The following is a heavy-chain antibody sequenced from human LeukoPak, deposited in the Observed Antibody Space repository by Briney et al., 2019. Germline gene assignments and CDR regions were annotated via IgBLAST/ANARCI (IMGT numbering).Heavy chain of an antibody. CDR3: ARIRLSGGSPKKKYYFDY. Sequence: SETLSLTCSVYGGSFSGYYWSWIRQPPGKGLEWIGEINHSGSTNYNPSLKSGVTISVDTSKNQFSLKLSSVTAADTAVYYCARIRLSGGSPKKKYYFDYWGQGTLVTVSS. CDR1: GGSFSGYY. CDR2: INHSGST. D-gene: IGHD2-15*01. V-gene: IGHV4-34*01. J-gene: IGHJ4*02.